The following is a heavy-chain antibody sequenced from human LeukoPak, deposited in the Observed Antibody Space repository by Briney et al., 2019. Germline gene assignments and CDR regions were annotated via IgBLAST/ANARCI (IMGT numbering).Heavy chain of an antibody. D-gene: IGHD3-10*01. J-gene: IGHJ3*02. Sequence: ASVKVSCKASGYTFTSYGISWVRQAPGQGLEWMGWISAYNGNTNYAQKLQGRVTMTTDTSTSKAYMELRSLRSDDTAVYYCANCVESYDAFDIWGQGTMVTVSS. CDR3: ANCVESYDAFDI. CDR1: GYTFTSYG. CDR2: ISAYNGNT. V-gene: IGHV1-18*01.